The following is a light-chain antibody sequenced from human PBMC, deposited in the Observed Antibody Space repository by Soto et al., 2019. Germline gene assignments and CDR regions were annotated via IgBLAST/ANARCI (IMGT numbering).Light chain of an antibody. Sequence: DIVMTQSPLSLPVTPGEPASISCRSSQSLLHSNGYNYLDWYLQKPGQSPQLLTYLGSNRASGVPDRFSGSGSGTDFTLKISRVEAEDVGVYYCMQALQTPATFGQGTKVDIK. CDR2: LGS. J-gene: IGKJ1*01. V-gene: IGKV2-28*01. CDR1: QSLLHSNGYNY. CDR3: MQALQTPAT.